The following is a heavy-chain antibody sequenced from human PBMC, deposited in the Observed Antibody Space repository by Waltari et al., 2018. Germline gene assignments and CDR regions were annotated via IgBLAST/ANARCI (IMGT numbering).Heavy chain of an antibody. J-gene: IGHJ4*02. CDR2: ISGDSRFI. V-gene: IGHV3-21*01. CDR3: ARDRRGYFDY. D-gene: IGHD3-16*01. CDR1: GFPFCGYS. Sequence: EVQLVESGGGLVKPGGYLRRSCEASGFPFCGYSMNWVRQAPGKGLEWVSSISGDSRFIYYADSVNGRFTISSDDAKNSLYLQMNSLRVEDTAVYYCARDRRGYFDYWGPGTLVSVSS.